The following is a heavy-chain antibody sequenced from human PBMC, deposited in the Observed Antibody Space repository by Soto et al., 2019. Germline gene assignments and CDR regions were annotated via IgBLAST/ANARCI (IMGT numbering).Heavy chain of an antibody. Sequence: QVQLVQSGAEVKRPGASVTVSCEASGYIFTDFYMHWVRQAPGQGLEYMGWVNPNTGGTKYAQKFQGRVPMTRETLLLRWLTSDDTAVYYCARSVSTIGARLDYWGQGTLVTVSS. CDR2: VNPNTGGT. D-gene: IGHD6-6*01. CDR3: ARSVSTIGARLDY. CDR1: GYIFTDFY. J-gene: IGHJ4*02. V-gene: IGHV1-2*02.